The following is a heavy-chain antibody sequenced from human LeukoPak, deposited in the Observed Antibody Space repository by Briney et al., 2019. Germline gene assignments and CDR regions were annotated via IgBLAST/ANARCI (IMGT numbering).Heavy chain of an antibody. CDR1: GYSISSGYY. Sequence: SETLSLTCAVSGYSISSGYYWGWIRQPPGKGLEWIGSIYHSGSTYYNPSLKSRVTISVDTSKNQFSLKLSSVTAADTAVYYCARSPGGMDDWGKGTTVTVSS. CDR3: ARSPGGMDD. V-gene: IGHV4-38-2*01. J-gene: IGHJ6*04. CDR2: IYHSGST.